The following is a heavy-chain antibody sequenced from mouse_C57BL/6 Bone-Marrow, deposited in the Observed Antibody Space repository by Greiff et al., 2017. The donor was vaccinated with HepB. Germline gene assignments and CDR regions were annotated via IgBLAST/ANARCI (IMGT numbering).Heavy chain of an antibody. J-gene: IGHJ3*01. D-gene: IGHD2-4*01. V-gene: IGHV5-9-1*02. Sequence: EVKLMESGEGLVKPGGSLKLSCAASGFTFSSYAISWVRQTPEKRLEWVAYISSGGDYIYYADTVKGRFTISRDNARNTLYLQMSSLKSEDTAMYYCTRGDYDGPEPWFAYWGQGTLVTVSA. CDR3: TRGDYDGPEPWFAY. CDR1: GFTFSSYA. CDR2: ISSGGDYI.